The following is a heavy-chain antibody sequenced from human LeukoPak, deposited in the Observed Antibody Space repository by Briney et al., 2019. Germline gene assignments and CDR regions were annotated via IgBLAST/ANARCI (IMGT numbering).Heavy chain of an antibody. J-gene: IGHJ6*02. CDR1: GFTFSSCA. CDR2: ISYDGSNK. Sequence: GGSLRLSCAASGFTFSSCAMHWVRQAPGKGLEWVAVISYDGSNKYYADSVKGRFTISRDNSKNTLYLQMNSLRAEDTAVYYCARDPAYYDSSGYSHYYGMDVWGQGTTVTVSS. CDR3: ARDPAYYDSSGYSHYYGMDV. V-gene: IGHV3-30-3*01. D-gene: IGHD3-22*01.